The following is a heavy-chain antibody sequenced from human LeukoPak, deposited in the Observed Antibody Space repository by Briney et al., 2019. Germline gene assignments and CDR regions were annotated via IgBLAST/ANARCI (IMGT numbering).Heavy chain of an antibody. CDR1: GGSISSYY. Sequence: PSETLSLTCTVSGGSISSYYWSWIRQPPGKGLEWIGYIYYSGSTNYNPSLKSRVTISVDTSKNQFSLKLSSVTAADTAVYYCARPGSGSYSLSAFDIRGQGTMVTVSS. J-gene: IGHJ3*02. V-gene: IGHV4-59*08. D-gene: IGHD1-26*01. CDR3: ARPGSGSYSLSAFDI. CDR2: IYYSGST.